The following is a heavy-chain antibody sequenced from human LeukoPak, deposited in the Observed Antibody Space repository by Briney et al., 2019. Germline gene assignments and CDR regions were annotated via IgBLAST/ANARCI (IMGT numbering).Heavy chain of an antibody. CDR3: RRDFWPGLPDH. Sequence: GGSLRLSCAASGFTFSSYWMHWVRKAPGKGLVWVSRINSDGSSTSYAVSVKGRFTISRDNAKNTLYLQMNSLRAEDTAVYYCRRDFWPGLPDHWGQGTLVTVSS. D-gene: IGHD2/OR15-2a*01. J-gene: IGHJ4*02. CDR1: GFTFSSYW. V-gene: IGHV3-74*01. CDR2: INSDGSST.